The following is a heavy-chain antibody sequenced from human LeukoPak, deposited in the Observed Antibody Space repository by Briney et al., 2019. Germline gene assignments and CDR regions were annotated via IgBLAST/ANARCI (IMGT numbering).Heavy chain of an antibody. CDR3: ARFYLEIDAFDI. J-gene: IGHJ3*02. D-gene: IGHD1-1*01. CDR1: GGSISSGSYY. CDR2: MYTSGST. Sequence: SQTLSLTCTVSGGSISSGSYYWSWIRQPAGKGLEWIGRMYTSGSTNYSPSLKSRVTISVDTSKNQFSLKLTSVTAADTAVYYCARFYLEIDAFDIWGQGTMVTVSS. V-gene: IGHV4-61*02.